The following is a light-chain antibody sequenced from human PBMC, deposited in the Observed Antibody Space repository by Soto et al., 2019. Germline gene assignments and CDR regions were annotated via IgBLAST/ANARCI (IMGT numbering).Light chain of an antibody. CDR3: CSFGSTPTSWM. V-gene: IGLV2-23*01. J-gene: IGLJ3*02. CDR2: EDI. CDR1: SSDFRTYHL. Sequence: QSALTQPASVSGSPGQSITISCNATSSDFRTYHLVSWYQQHPAKAPKLIIYEDIKRPSGISNRFSASKSGNTASLTVSGLQAEDEANYFCCSFGSTPTSWMFGGGTKLTVL.